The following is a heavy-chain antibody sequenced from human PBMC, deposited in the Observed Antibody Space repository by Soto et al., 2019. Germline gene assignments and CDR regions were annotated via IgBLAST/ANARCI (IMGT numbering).Heavy chain of an antibody. CDR1: GGSISSSNW. J-gene: IGHJ4*02. D-gene: IGHD3-22*01. Sequence: SETVSLTCAVSGGSISSSNWWSWVRQPPGKGLEWIGEIYHSGSTNYNPSLKSRVTISVDKSKNQFSLKLSSVTAADTAVYYCARRAYYDSSGYSYFDYWGQGTLVTVSS. V-gene: IGHV4-4*02. CDR2: IYHSGST. CDR3: ARRAYYDSSGYSYFDY.